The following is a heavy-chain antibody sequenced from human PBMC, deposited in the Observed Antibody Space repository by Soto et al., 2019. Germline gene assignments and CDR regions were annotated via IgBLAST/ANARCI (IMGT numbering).Heavy chain of an antibody. V-gene: IGHV4-59*08. CDR1: GGSISSYY. J-gene: IGHJ4*02. CDR2: IYYSGST. D-gene: IGHD3-10*01. Sequence: SETLSLTCTVSGGSISSYYWSWIRQPPGKGLEWIGYIYYSGSTNYNPSLKSRVTISVDTSKNQFSLKLSSVTAADTAVYYCASTQFGELYFDYWGQGTLVTVSS. CDR3: ASTQFGELYFDY.